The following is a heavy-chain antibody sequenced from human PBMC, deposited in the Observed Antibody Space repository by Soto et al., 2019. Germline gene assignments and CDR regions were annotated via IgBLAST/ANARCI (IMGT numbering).Heavy chain of an antibody. CDR1: GGSIGSGGYY. Sequence: QVQLQESGPGLVKPSQTLSLTCTVSGGSIGSGGYYWSWIRQHPGKGLEWIGYIYNSGNTYYNPSRKSRLSISGDTSKNQFSLKLSSVTAADTAVYYCARVSYCGGDCFSGATNSFDIWGQGTMVTVSS. D-gene: IGHD2-21*02. CDR3: ARVSYCGGDCFSGATNSFDI. J-gene: IGHJ3*02. CDR2: IYNSGNT. V-gene: IGHV4-31*03.